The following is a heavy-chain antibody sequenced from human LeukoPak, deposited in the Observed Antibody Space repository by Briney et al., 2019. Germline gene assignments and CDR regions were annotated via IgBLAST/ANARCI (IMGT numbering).Heavy chain of an antibody. CDR2: INSDGSGT. D-gene: IGHD6-13*01. CDR1: GFTFSRYY. Sequence: GGSLRLSCAASGFTFSRYYMHWVRQAPGKGLVWVSRINSDGSGTTYADSVKGRFTVSRDNAKNTLYLQMNSLRVEDTAMYYCTRVFAGDEYSSSGCWGQGTLVTVSS. CDR3: TRVFAGDEYSSSGC. V-gene: IGHV3-74*01. J-gene: IGHJ4*02.